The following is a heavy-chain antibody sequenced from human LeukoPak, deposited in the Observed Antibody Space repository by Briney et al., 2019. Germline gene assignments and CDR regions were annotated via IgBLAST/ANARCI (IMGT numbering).Heavy chain of an antibody. V-gene: IGHV3-33*06. Sequence: GGSLRLSCAASGFTFSSYGMHWVRQAPGKGLEWVAVIWYDGSNKYYADSVKGRFTISRDNSKNTLYLQMNSLRAEDTAVYYCAKGPIVVVPAARGSYFDYWGQGTLVTVSS. CDR1: GFTFSSYG. J-gene: IGHJ4*02. CDR3: AKGPIVVVPAARGSYFDY. D-gene: IGHD2-2*01. CDR2: IWYDGSNK.